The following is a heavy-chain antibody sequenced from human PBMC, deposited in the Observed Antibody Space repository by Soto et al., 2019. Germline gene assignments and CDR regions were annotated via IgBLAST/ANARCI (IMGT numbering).Heavy chain of an antibody. V-gene: IGHV4-59*04. D-gene: IGHD3-22*01. CDR3: AGSGYYYYSDMDV. CDR1: GGSISSYY. Sequence: SETLSLTCTVSGGSISSYYWSWIRQPPGEGLEWIGYIYHSGSTYYNPSLKSRVTISVDRSKNQFSLKLSSVTAADTAVYYCAGSGYYYYSDMDVWGQETTVTVAS. CDR2: IYHSGST. J-gene: IGHJ6*02.